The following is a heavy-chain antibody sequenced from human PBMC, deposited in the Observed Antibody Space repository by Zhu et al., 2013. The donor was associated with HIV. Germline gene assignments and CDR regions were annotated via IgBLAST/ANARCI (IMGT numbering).Heavy chain of an antibody. Sequence: QVQLVQSGAEVKKPGASVKVSCKASGYTFTSYYMHWVRQAPGQGLEWMGIINPSGGSTSYAQKFQGRVTMTRDTSTSTVYMELSSLRSEDTAVYYCAREPQVVVTATAYYYGMDVWGRGTTGHRLL. V-gene: IGHV1-46*01. J-gene: IGHJ6*04. CDR3: AREPQVVVTATAYYYGMDV. D-gene: IGHD2-21*02. CDR1: GYTFTSYY. CDR2: INPSGGST.